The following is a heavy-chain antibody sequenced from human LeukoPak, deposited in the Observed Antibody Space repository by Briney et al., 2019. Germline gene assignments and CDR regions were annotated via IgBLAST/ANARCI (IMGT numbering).Heavy chain of an antibody. V-gene: IGHV3-23*01. CDR3: AKELRSHTGWPFDY. CDR2: INGGGDTT. Sequence: PGGSLRLSCAASGFTFRSYTMSWVRQAPGRGLEWVSAINGGGDTTYYVDSVNGRFTISRDNSKNTLYLQVNSLTAEDTAVYYCAKELRSHTGWPFDYWGQGTLVTASS. CDR1: GFTFRSYT. J-gene: IGHJ4*02. D-gene: IGHD5-12*01.